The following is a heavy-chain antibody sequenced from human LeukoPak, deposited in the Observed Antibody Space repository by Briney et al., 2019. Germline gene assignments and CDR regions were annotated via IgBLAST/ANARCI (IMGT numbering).Heavy chain of an antibody. Sequence: SETLSLTCTVSGGSISSYYWTWIRQPPGKGLEWIGYINYSGSTNYNPSLKSRVTNSVHTYKNQFSLKLSSVTAADTAVYYCARVLRDGSLALAYWGQGTLVTVSS. CDR1: GGSISSYY. CDR2: INYSGST. V-gene: IGHV4-59*01. J-gene: IGHJ4*02. D-gene: IGHD5-24*01. CDR3: ARVLRDGSLALAY.